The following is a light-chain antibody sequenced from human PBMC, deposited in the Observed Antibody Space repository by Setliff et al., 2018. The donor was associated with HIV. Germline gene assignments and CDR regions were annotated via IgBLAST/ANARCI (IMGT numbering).Light chain of an antibody. CDR3: CSYAGSGSWV. J-gene: IGLJ3*02. CDR2: EVD. Sequence: QSALTRPASVSGSPGQSITISCTGSSSDVGNYNLVSWYRQHPGKPPQLIIFEVDKWPSGVSNRLSGTKSGNTASLTISGLQTEDEGDYSCCSYAGSGSWVFGGGTK. V-gene: IGLV2-23*02. CDR1: SSDVGNYNL.